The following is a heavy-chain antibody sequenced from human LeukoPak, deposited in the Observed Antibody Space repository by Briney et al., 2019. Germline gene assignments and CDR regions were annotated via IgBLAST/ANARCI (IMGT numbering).Heavy chain of an antibody. Sequence: SVKVSCKASGGTFSSYAISWVRQAPGQGLEWMGGIIPIFGTANYAQKFQGRVTIIADESTSTAYMELSGLRSEDTAVYYCARDRGWAGYTYGFYYWGQGTLVTVSS. J-gene: IGHJ4*02. CDR2: IIPIFGTA. CDR1: GGTFSSYA. CDR3: ARDRGWAGYTYGFYY. D-gene: IGHD5-18*01. V-gene: IGHV1-69*01.